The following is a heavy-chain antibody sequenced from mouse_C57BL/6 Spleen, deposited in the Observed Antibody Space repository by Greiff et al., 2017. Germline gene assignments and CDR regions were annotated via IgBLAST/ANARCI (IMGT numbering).Heavy chain of an antibody. Sequence: QVQLKQSGAELVRPGTSVKVSCKASGYAFTNYLIEWVKQRPGQGLEWIGVINPGSGGTNYNEKFKGKATLTADKSSSTAYMQLSSLTSEDSAVYFCARSPNWDGFAYWGQGTLVTVSA. CDR1: GYAFTNYL. J-gene: IGHJ3*01. V-gene: IGHV1-54*01. CDR2: INPGSGGT. D-gene: IGHD4-1*01. CDR3: ARSPNWDGFAY.